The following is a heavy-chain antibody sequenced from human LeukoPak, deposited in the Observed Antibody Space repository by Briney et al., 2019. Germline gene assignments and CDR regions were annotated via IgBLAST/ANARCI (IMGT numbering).Heavy chain of an antibody. CDR3: TTYILTASIGDF. Sequence: PGVSLRLSCAASGFTLSNAWMGWVRQAPGKGLEWVGRIHTKAEGATSEYAAPVKGRFTISRDDPKNTLYLQMESRKAEDSSVYYCTTYILTASIGDFWGQGTLVTVSS. V-gene: IGHV3-15*05. CDR2: IHTKAEGATS. CDR1: GFTLSNAW. D-gene: IGHD3-9*01. J-gene: IGHJ4*02.